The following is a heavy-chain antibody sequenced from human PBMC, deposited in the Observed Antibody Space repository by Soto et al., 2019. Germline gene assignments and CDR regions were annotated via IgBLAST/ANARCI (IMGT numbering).Heavy chain of an antibody. CDR2: FDPEDGET. J-gene: IGHJ4*02. Sequence: ASVKVSCKVSGYTLTELSMHWVRQAPGKGLEWMGGFDPEDGETIYAQKFQGRVTMTEDTSTDTAYMELSSLRSEDTAVYYCATARTGDPPFDYWGQGTLVTVSS. D-gene: IGHD7-27*01. CDR1: GYTLTELS. V-gene: IGHV1-24*01. CDR3: ATARTGDPPFDY.